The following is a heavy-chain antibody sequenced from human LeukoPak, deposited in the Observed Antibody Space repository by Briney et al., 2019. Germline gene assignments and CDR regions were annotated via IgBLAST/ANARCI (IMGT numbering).Heavy chain of an antibody. D-gene: IGHD3-10*01. CDR1: GYSFTNYW. J-gene: IGHJ4*02. CDR3: ARHEWFGELSPAY. Sequence: GESLKISCKGSGYSFTNYWIGWVRQMPGKGLKWMGIIYPGDSDTRYSPSFQGQVTISADKSISTAYLQWSSLKASDTAMYYCARHEWFGELSPAYWGQGTLVTVSS. V-gene: IGHV5-51*01. CDR2: IYPGDSDT.